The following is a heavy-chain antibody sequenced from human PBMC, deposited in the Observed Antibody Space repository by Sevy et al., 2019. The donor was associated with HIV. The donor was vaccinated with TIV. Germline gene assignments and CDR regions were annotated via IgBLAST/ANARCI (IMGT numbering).Heavy chain of an antibody. CDR3: AGGTMPVTMIVVDPGGDAFDI. Sequence: ASVKVSCKASGYTFTSYGISWVRQAPGQGLEWMGWISAYNGNTNYAQKRKGRVTMTTDTSTSTAYMELRSLRSDDTDVYYCAGGTMPVTMIVVDPGGDAFDIWGQGTMVTVSS. CDR1: GYTFTSYG. D-gene: IGHD3-22*01. J-gene: IGHJ3*02. V-gene: IGHV1-18*04. CDR2: ISAYNGNT.